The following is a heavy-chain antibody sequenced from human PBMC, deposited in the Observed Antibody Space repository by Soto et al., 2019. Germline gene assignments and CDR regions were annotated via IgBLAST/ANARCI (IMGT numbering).Heavy chain of an antibody. CDR2: IWYDGSNK. V-gene: IGHV3-33*01. J-gene: IGHJ4*02. CDR1: GFTFSSYG. Sequence: GGSLRLSCAASGFTFSSYGMHWVRQAPGKGLEWVAVIWYDGSNKYYADSVKGRFTISRDNSKNTLYLQMNSLRAEDTAVYYCARDQAYDYIWGSPDYYFDYWGQGTLVTVSS. D-gene: IGHD3-16*01. CDR3: ARDQAYDYIWGSPDYYFDY.